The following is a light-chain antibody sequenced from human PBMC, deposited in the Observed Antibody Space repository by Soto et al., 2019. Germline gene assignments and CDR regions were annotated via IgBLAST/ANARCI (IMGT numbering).Light chain of an antibody. CDR2: SAS. Sequence: IQITHSPSSLSASVGDRVTITCRASQDINKYLAWYQQRPGTVPKLLIYSASTLKSGVPSRFSGSRSGTDFTLTISSLQPEDVATYYCQKYSGVPVTFGQGTRLEIK. CDR1: QDINKY. J-gene: IGKJ5*01. CDR3: QKYSGVPVT. V-gene: IGKV1-27*01.